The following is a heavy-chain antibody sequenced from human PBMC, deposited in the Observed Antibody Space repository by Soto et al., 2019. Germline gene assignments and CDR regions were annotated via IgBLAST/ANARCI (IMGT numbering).Heavy chain of an antibody. D-gene: IGHD1-26*01. CDR1: GFAFSTHA. V-gene: IGHV3-23*01. CDR2: FSGSGGNI. Sequence: PGGSLRLSCVASGFAFSTHAMSWVRQAPGKGLEWVSTFSGSGGNIYYAESVKGRFTISRDNSKNTLFLQMNSPRADDTAVYYCTKSHTGSFLNNHFDYWGLGTLVTVSS. J-gene: IGHJ4*02. CDR3: TKSHTGSFLNNHFDY.